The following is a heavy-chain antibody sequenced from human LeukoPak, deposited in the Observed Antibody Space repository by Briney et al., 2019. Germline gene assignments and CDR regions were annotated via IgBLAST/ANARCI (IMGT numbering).Heavy chain of an antibody. CDR1: GFTFSSYG. CDR2: IWYDGSNK. V-gene: IGHV3-33*01. J-gene: IGHJ3*02. D-gene: IGHD6-13*01. CDR3: ARGPYSSSWYEGPSAFDI. Sequence: GGSLRLSCAASGFTFSSYGMHWVRQAPGKGLEWVAVIWYDGSNKYYADSVKGRFTISRDKSKNTLYLQMNCLRAEDTPVYYCARGPYSSSWYEGPSAFDIWGQGTMVTVSS.